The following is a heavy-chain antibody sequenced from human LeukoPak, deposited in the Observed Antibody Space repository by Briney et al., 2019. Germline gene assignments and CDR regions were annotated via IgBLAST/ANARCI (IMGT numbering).Heavy chain of an antibody. V-gene: IGHV4-31*03. D-gene: IGHD3-10*01. Sequence: SETLSLTCTVSGGSISSGGYYWSWIRQHPGKGLEWIGYIYYSGSTYYNPSLKSRVTISVDTSKNQFSLKLSSVTAADTAVYYCARGHYGSGSYLAYWGQGTLVTVSS. J-gene: IGHJ4*02. CDR3: ARGHYGSGSYLAY. CDR2: IYYSGST. CDR1: GGSISSGGYY.